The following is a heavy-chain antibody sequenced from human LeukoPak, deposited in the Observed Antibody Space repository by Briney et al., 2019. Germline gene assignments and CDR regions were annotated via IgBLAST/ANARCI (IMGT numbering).Heavy chain of an antibody. CDR1: GFTFSSYG. V-gene: IGHV3-30*18. CDR3: AKVAFVLFDVSGYYDY. J-gene: IGHJ4*02. CDR2: ISYDGSNK. D-gene: IGHD3-22*01. Sequence: GGSLRLSCAASGFTFSSYGMHWVRQAPGKGLEWVAVISYDGSNKYYADSVKGRFTISRDNSKNTLYLQINSLRAEDTAVYYCAKVAFVLFDVSGYYDYWGQGTLVTVSS.